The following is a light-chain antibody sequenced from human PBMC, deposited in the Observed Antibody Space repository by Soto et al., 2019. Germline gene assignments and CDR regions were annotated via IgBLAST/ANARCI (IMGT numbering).Light chain of an antibody. CDR2: SAS. J-gene: IGKJ1*01. CDR3: QQYNNLPPT. CDR1: ERVSTN. Sequence: DIVMTQSPPTLSVSPGESATLSCRASERVSTNLAWYQQTPGQAPRLLIYSASRRPTDIPVRFSGSGSGAEFTLTISSLQSEDFAIYYCQQYNNLPPTFGQGTKVDIK. V-gene: IGKV3-15*01.